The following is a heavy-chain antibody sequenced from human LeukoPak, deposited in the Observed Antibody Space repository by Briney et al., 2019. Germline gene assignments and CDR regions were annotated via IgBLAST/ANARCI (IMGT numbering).Heavy chain of an antibody. V-gene: IGHV3-48*03. Sequence: PGGSLRLPCAASGFTFSSYEMNWVRQAPGKGLEWVSYISSSGSTIYYADSVKGRFTISRDNARNSLHLQMNSLRAEDTAVYYCARGPGPWFGDLVIWGKGTTVSISS. D-gene: IGHD3-10*01. CDR3: ARGPGPWFGDLVI. J-gene: IGHJ6*04. CDR2: ISSSGSTI. CDR1: GFTFSSYE.